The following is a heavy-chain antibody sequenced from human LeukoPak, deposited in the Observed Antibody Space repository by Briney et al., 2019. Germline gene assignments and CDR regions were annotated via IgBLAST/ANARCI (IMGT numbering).Heavy chain of an antibody. J-gene: IGHJ4*02. CDR1: GFTFGSYE. Sequence: GGSLRLSCAASGFTFGSYEMNWVRQAPGKGLEWVSYINSGGSTLYYADSVKGRFTISRDNAKNSLYLQMNSLRAEDTAVYYCARIHNLGILAHFDYWGQGTLVTVSS. V-gene: IGHV3-48*03. CDR2: INSGGSTL. D-gene: IGHD1-1*01. CDR3: ARIHNLGILAHFDY.